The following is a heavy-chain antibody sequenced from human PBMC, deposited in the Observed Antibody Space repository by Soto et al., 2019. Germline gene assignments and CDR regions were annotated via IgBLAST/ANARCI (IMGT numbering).Heavy chain of an antibody. V-gene: IGHV1-3*05. Sequence: QVQLVQSGAEEKKPGASVKVSCKASGYTFTSYAMHWVRQAPGHRLEWMGWINAGNGNTKYSQKFQGRVTITRDTSASTAYMELSSLRSEDTAVYYCARGSGYYYWDDYCGQGTLVTVSS. CDR3: ARGSGYYYWDDY. CDR2: INAGNGNT. J-gene: IGHJ4*02. CDR1: GYTFTSYA. D-gene: IGHD3-22*01.